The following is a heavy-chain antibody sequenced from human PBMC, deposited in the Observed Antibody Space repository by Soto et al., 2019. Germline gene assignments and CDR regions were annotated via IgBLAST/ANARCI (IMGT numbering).Heavy chain of an antibody. D-gene: IGHD6-19*01. CDR3: VSPAMAGDYYYYGMDV. V-gene: IGHV1-18*01. J-gene: IGHJ6*02. Sequence: ASVKVSCKTSGYTFSSCGISWVRQAPGQGLEWMGWISVYNGNTNYAQKFQGRVTLTTDTSTSTAYMELTSLRFDDTAVYYCVSPAMAGDYYYYGMDVWGQGTTVTVSS. CDR2: ISVYNGNT. CDR1: GYTFSSCG.